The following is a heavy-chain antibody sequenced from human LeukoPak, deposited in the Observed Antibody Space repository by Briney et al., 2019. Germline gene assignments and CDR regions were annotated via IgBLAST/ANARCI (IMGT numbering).Heavy chain of an antibody. CDR2: IMPIFGTA. CDR1: GGAFSSYA. Sequence: SVKVSCKASGGAFSSYAISWVGQAPGQGVEWMGGIMPIFGTANYAQKFQGRVTITADKSTSPPYLELSRLTAEDTAVYYCARGSYFDWSFRYFDYWGQGTLVTVSS. V-gene: IGHV1-69*06. CDR3: ARGSYFDWSFRYFDY. J-gene: IGHJ4*02. D-gene: IGHD3-9*01.